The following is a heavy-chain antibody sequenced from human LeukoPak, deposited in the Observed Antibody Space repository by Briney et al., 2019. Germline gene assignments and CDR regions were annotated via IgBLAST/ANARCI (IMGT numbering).Heavy chain of an antibody. CDR2: IYHSGST. D-gene: IGHD3-9*01. J-gene: IGHJ6*04. CDR3: AILRQKTAYDILTGSGYYGMDV. Sequence: PSGTLSLTCAVSGGSISSSNWWSWVRQPPGKGPERIGEIYHSGSTNYNPSLKSRVTISVDKSKNQFSLKLSSVTAADTAVYYCAILRQKTAYDILTGSGYYGMDVWGKGTTVTVSS. CDR1: GGSISSSNW. V-gene: IGHV4-4*02.